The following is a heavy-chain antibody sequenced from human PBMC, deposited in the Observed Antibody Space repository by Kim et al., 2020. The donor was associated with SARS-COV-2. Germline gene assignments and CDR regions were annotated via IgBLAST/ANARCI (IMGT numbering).Heavy chain of an antibody. CDR2: IYYSGST. CDR3: ARAPYIAAHFDY. V-gene: IGHV4-59*01. D-gene: IGHD6-6*01. Sequence: SETLSLTCTVSGGSISSYYWSWIRQPPGKGLEWIGYIYYSGSTNYNPSLKSRVTISVDTSKNQFSLKLSSVIAADTAVYYCARAPYIAAHFDYWGQGTLVTVSS. CDR1: GGSISSYY. J-gene: IGHJ4*02.